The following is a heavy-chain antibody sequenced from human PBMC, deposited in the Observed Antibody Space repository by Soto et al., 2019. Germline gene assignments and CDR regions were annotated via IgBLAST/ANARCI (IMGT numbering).Heavy chain of an antibody. CDR3: AREALVVITGGDAFDI. Sequence: QVQLVESGGGVVQPGRSLRLSCAASGFTFSSYAMHWVRQAPGKGLEWVAVISYDGSNKYYADSVKGRFTISRDNSKNTLYLQMNSLRAEDTAVYYCAREALVVITGGDAFDIWGQGTMVTVSS. D-gene: IGHD3-22*01. CDR1: GFTFSSYA. V-gene: IGHV3-30-3*01. CDR2: ISYDGSNK. J-gene: IGHJ3*02.